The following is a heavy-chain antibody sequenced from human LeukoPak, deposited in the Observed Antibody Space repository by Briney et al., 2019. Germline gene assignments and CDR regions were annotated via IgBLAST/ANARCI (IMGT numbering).Heavy chain of an antibody. Sequence: PGGSLRLSCAASRFTFDDYAMFWVRQAPGKGLEWVSGISWDSQNIGYAASVKGRFTISRDNAKNSLYLQMNSLRAEDTAFYYCARGNRDSSGFYFYYGMDVWGQGTTVTVSS. CDR1: RFTFDDYA. J-gene: IGHJ6*02. CDR2: ISWDSQNI. CDR3: ARGNRDSSGFYFYYGMDV. V-gene: IGHV3-9*01. D-gene: IGHD6-19*01.